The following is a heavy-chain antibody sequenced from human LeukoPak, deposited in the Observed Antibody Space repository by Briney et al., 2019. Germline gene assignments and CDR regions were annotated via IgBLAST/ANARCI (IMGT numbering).Heavy chain of an antibody. J-gene: IGHJ3*02. V-gene: IGHV3-72*01. CDR1: GFTFSSYA. D-gene: IGHD2-15*01. Sequence: GGSLRLSCAASGFTFSSYAMSWVRQAPGKGLEWVGRTRNKANSYTTEYAASVKGRFTISRDDSKNSLYLQMNSLKIEDTAVYYCARVRVYCSGGSCFSEAFDIWGQGTMVTVSS. CDR3: ARVRVYCSGGSCFSEAFDI. CDR2: TRNKANSYTT.